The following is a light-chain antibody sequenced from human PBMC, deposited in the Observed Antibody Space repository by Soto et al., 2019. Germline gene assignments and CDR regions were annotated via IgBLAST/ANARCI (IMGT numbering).Light chain of an antibody. Sequence: QSALTQVPSASGSPGQSVTISCTGTSSDVGGYNYVSWYQQHPGKAPKLMIYEVSKRPSGVPDRFSGSKSGNTASLTVSGLQAEDEGDYYCSSYVGRNNPVVFGGGTKVTVL. J-gene: IGLJ2*01. CDR1: SSDVGGYNY. CDR2: EVS. V-gene: IGLV2-8*01. CDR3: SSYVGRNNPVV.